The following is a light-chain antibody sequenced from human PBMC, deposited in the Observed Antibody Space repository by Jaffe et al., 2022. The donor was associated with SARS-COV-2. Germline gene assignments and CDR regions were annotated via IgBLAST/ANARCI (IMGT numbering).Light chain of an antibody. CDR3: GAWDSSLSAGL. CDR1: NSNIGNNY. J-gene: IGLJ2*01. V-gene: IGLV1-51*02. CDR2: ENY. Sequence: QSVLTQPPSVSAAPGQKVTISCSGSNSNIGNNYVSWYQQLPGAAPKLLIYENYRRPSGIPDRFSGSKSGTSATLGITGLQTGDEADYYCGAWDSSLSAGLFGGGTKLTVL.